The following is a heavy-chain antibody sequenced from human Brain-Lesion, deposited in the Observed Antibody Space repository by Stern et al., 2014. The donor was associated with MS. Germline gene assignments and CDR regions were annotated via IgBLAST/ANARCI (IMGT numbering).Heavy chain of an antibody. CDR1: GGSINTNNYY. J-gene: IGHJ4*02. CDR3: ARTGDDFGDYSLSY. V-gene: IGHV4-39*01. D-gene: IGHD4-17*01. CDR2: IYSSGSP. Sequence: QVQLVQSGPGLVKPSETLSLTCTVSGGSINTNNYYWGWIRQPPGKGLEWIGNIYSSGSPFYSPSIKIRVTMSVDTSKNQFSLKLGSVTAADTAVYYCARTGDDFGDYSLSYWGQGTLVTVSS.